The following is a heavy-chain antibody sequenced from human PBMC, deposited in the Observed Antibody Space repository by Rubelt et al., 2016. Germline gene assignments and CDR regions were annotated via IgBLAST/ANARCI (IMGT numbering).Heavy chain of an antibody. CDR2: IFWDDDN. CDR1: GFSLSTSGVG. J-gene: IGHJ4*02. Sequence: QITLKESGPTLVKPTQTLTLTCTFSGFSLSTSGVGVGWIRQPPGKALEWLALIFWDDDNRYRPSLKNRPTITKDTSKNLVVLAMTSKAPVDAASYDCADTSGYSGGWDHYYLDYWGQGTLVTVSS. V-gene: IGHV2-5*02. CDR3: ADTSGYSGGWDHYYLDY. D-gene: IGHD6-19*01.